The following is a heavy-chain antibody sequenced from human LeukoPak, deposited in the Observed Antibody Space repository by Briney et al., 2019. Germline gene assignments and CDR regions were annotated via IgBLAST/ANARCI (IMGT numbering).Heavy chain of an antibody. V-gene: IGHV4-4*07. CDR2: IYTSGST. J-gene: IGHJ6*03. CDR3: ARSAAMNYYYYMDV. CDR1: GGSISSYY. D-gene: IGHD2-2*01. Sequence: SETLSLTCTVSGGSISSYYWSWIRQPPGKGLEWIGRIYTSGSTNYNPSLKSRVTMSVDTSKNQFSLKLSSVTAADTAVYYCARSAAMNYYYYMDVWGKGTTVTVSS.